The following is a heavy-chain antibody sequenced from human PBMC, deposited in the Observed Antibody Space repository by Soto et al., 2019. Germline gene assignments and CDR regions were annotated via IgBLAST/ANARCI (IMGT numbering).Heavy chain of an antibody. CDR2: ISANNGNT. V-gene: IGHV1-18*01. Sequence: ASVKVSCKASGGTFSSYTSSWVRQAPGQGLEWMGWISANNGNTNYAQKLQGRVTMTTDTSTSTAYMELRSLRSDDTAVYYCARESGPEVYDILTGPDYWGQGTLVTVSS. CDR3: ARESGPEVYDILTGPDY. D-gene: IGHD3-9*01. CDR1: GGTFSSYT. J-gene: IGHJ4*02.